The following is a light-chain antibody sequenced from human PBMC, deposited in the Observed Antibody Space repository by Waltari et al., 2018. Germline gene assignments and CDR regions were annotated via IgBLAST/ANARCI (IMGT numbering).Light chain of an antibody. CDR2: GYN. Sequence: QSVLTQQPSASGTPGQRVTTSCSGRSPHIGRTTVNWDQQLPGTAHKLLTTTTNQRLPGTAPNLLISGYNQQPSEVPDRFSGSKAGTSASLAISGLQSEDEADYYCAAWDDSLNGVVFGGGTKLTVL. V-gene: IGLV1-44*01. CDR3: AAWDDSLNGVV. J-gene: IGLJ2*01. CDR1: SPHIGRTT.